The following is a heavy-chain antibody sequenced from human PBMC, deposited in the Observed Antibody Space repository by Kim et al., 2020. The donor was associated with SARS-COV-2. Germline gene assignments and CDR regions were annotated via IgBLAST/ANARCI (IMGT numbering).Heavy chain of an antibody. Sequence: GGSLRLSCAASGFTFSNYWMHWVRQAPGKGLVWVSRIYTDGSRTIYADFVEDRFTISRDNAKSTLFLQVNSLRAEDTAVYYCVRGNYLGYWFDSWGQGTLVTVSS. D-gene: IGHD1-26*01. J-gene: IGHJ5*01. CDR3: VRGNYLGYWFDS. CDR2: IYTDGSRT. V-gene: IGHV3-74*01. CDR1: GFTFSNYW.